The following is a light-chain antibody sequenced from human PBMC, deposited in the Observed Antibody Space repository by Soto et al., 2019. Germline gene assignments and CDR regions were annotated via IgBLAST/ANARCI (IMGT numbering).Light chain of an antibody. V-gene: IGKV3-20*01. CDR3: QQYSSSRT. Sequence: ETVMTQSPAALSVSPGQGATLSCRASQRVGNDVAWYQQKPGQAPRLLIYGASTRATGIPDRFSGSGSGTDFTLTISRLEPEDFAVYYCQQYSSSRTFGQGTKVDIK. CDR2: GAS. J-gene: IGKJ1*01. CDR1: QRVGND.